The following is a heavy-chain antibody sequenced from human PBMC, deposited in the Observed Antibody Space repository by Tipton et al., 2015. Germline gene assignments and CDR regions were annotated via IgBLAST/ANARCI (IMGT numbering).Heavy chain of an antibody. D-gene: IGHD5-24*01. J-gene: IGHJ6*02. CDR3: ARDLEHGMDV. CDR2: ISYSGST. CDR1: GGSVSTSNYY. V-gene: IGHV4-61*01. Sequence: LRLSCTVSGGSVSTSNYYWGWIRQSPGKGLEWIGYISYSGSTHYNPSLKRRVTISLDTSKNQFSLTLNSVTAADTAVYYCARDLEHGMDVWGQGATVTVPS.